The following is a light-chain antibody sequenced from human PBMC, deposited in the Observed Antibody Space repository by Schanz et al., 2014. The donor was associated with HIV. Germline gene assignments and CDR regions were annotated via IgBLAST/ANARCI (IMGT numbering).Light chain of an antibody. Sequence: QSALTQPASVSGSPGQSVTISCTSTSSDFSRSDYVSWYQQHPGKAPKLMIYEVTKRPSGVPDRFSGSKSGSTASLTVSGLQPEDEADYYCSSFAGSNSPWVFGGGTKLTV. CDR2: EVT. CDR3: SSFAGSNSPWV. CDR1: SSDFSRSDY. V-gene: IGLV2-8*01. J-gene: IGLJ3*02.